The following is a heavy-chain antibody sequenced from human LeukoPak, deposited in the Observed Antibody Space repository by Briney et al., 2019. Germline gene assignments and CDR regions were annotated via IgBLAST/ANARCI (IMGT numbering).Heavy chain of an antibody. CDR3: AKDSKYSYGYPPDY. Sequence: GGSLRLSCAASGFTFSSYAMSWVRQAPGKGLEWVSAISGSGGNTYYADSVKGRFTISRDNSKNTLYLQMNSLRAEDTAVYYCAKDSKYSYGYPPDYWGQGTLVTVSS. J-gene: IGHJ4*02. CDR2: ISGSGGNT. V-gene: IGHV3-23*01. CDR1: GFTFSSYA. D-gene: IGHD5-18*01.